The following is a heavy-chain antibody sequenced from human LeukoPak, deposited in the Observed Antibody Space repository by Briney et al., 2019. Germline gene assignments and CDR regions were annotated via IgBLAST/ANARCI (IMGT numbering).Heavy chain of an antibody. V-gene: IGHV3-21*01. CDR3: ARASYFYDSSGYSD. CDR2: ISSSSSYI. D-gene: IGHD3-22*01. Sequence: GGSLRLSCAASGFTFSSYSMNWVRQAPGKGLEWVSSISSSSSYIYYADSVKGRFTISRDNAKNSLYLQMNSLRAEDKAVYYCARASYFYDSSGYSDWRQGTLVIVSS. CDR1: GFTFSSYS. J-gene: IGHJ4*02.